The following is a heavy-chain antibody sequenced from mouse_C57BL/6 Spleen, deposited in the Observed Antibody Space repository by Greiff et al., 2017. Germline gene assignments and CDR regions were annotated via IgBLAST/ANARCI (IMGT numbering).Heavy chain of an antibody. CDR3: TRAIYPRAMDY. D-gene: IGHD1-3*01. CDR2: IDPETGGT. J-gene: IGHJ4*01. V-gene: IGHV1-15*01. Sequence: VQLQQSGAELVRPGASVTLSCKASGYTFTDYEMHWVKQTPVHGLEWIGAIDPETGGTAYNQKFKGKAILTADKSSSTAYMELRSLTSEDSAVYDCTRAIYPRAMDYWGQGTSVTVSS. CDR1: GYTFTDYE.